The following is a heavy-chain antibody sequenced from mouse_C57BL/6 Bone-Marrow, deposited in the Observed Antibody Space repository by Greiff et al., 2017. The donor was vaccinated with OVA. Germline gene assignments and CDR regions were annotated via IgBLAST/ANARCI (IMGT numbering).Heavy chain of an antibody. J-gene: IGHJ2*01. Sequence: VKLKESGPGLVQPSQSLSITCTVSGFSLTSYGVHWVRQSPGKGLEWLGVIWSGGSTDYNAAFISRLSISKDNSKSQVFFKMNSLQADDTAIYYCARNAGLRRFYFDYWGQGTTLTVSS. CDR1: GFSLTSYG. CDR2: IWSGGST. D-gene: IGHD2-2*01. V-gene: IGHV2-2*01. CDR3: ARNAGLRRFYFDY.